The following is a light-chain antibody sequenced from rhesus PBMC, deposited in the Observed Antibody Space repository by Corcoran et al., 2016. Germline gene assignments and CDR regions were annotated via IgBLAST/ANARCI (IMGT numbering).Light chain of an antibody. Sequence: DIQMTQSPSSLSASVGDTVTITCRASQGIRNSLAWYQQKPGKAPKPLIDYASTLESGVPSRFSGNGTGTDFTLAFRSLQPEDFATYYCRQHNNYPRTFGQGTKVEIK. V-gene: IGKV1S14*01. CDR3: RQHNNYPRT. CDR2: YAS. J-gene: IGKJ1*01. CDR1: QGIRNS.